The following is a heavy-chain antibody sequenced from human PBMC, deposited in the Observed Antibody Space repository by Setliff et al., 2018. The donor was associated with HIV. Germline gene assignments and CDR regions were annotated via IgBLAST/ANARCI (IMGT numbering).Heavy chain of an antibody. V-gene: IGHV1-2*02. D-gene: IGHD6-19*01. CDR2: INPNSGAT. CDR3: ARDPYSSGESDAFDI. Sequence: ASVKVSCKASGYTFTSYYMHWVRQAPGQGLEWMGWINPNSGATNYAQSFHARVTMTSDTSISTVYLELSSLRSDDTAVYYCARDPYSSGESDAFDIWGQGTMVPSPQ. CDR1: GYTFTSYY. J-gene: IGHJ3*02.